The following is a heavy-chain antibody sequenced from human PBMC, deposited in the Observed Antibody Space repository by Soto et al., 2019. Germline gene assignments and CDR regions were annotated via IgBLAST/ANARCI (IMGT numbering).Heavy chain of an antibody. CDR3: ASLPYSYGSGSYYNRPGDYYYYGMDV. Sequence: SETLPLTCTVSGGSIRSSSYYWGWIRQPPGKGLEWIGSIYYSGSTYYNPSLKSRVTISVDTSKNQFSLKLSSVTAADTAVYYCASLPYSYGSGSYYNRPGDYYYYGMDVWGQGTTVTVSS. CDR1: GGSIRSSSYY. V-gene: IGHV4-39*01. J-gene: IGHJ6*02. D-gene: IGHD3-10*01. CDR2: IYYSGST.